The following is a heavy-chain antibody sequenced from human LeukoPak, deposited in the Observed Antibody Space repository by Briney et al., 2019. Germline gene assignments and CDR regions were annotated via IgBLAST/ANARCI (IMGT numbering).Heavy chain of an antibody. CDR2: INPSNGNT. CDR1: GYTFTYHY. Sequence: ASVKVSCKASGYTFTYHYIHLVRQAPGQGLEWMGIINPSNGNTNYAHKFQGRVTMTRDTSTSTVYMELNSLGSEDTAVYYCARESDSGKDFDCWGQGTLVTVSS. D-gene: IGHD1-26*01. J-gene: IGHJ4*02. CDR3: ARESDSGKDFDC. V-gene: IGHV1-46*01.